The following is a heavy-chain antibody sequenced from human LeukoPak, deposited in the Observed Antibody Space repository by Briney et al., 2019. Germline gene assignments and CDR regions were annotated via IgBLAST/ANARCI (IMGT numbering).Heavy chain of an antibody. Sequence: SETLSLTCTVSGGSISSGGYYWSWIRQPPGKGLEWIGYIYYSGSTNYNPSLKSRVTISVDTSKNQFSLKLSSVTAADTAVYYCARGTPIFGVLDYWGQGTLVTVSS. J-gene: IGHJ4*02. D-gene: IGHD3-3*01. V-gene: IGHV4-61*08. CDR2: IYYSGST. CDR3: ARGTPIFGVLDY. CDR1: GGSISSGGYY.